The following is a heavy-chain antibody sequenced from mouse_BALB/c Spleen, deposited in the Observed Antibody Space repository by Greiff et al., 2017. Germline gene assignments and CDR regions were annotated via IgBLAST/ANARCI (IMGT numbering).Heavy chain of an antibody. Sequence: VKLVESGPEVVRPGVSVKISCKGSGYTFTDYAMHWVKQSHAKSLEWIGVISTYNGNTNYNQKFKGKATMTVDKSSSTAYMELARLTSEDSAIYYCAVEYDEGGYAMDYWGQGTSVTVSS. D-gene: IGHD2-14*01. CDR1: GYTFTDYA. CDR2: ISTYNGNT. V-gene: IGHV1-67*01. J-gene: IGHJ4*01. CDR3: AVEYDEGGYAMDY.